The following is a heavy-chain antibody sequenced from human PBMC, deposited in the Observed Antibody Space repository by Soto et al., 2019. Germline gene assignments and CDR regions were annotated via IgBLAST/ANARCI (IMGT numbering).Heavy chain of an antibody. Sequence: GGSLRLSCAASGFTFSSYAMSWVRQAPGKGLEWVSAISGSGGSTYYADSVKGRFTISRDNSKNTLYLQMNSLRAEDTAVYYCAKEYYDFWSGYYRVGSGMDAWGQGTTVTSP. D-gene: IGHD3-3*01. V-gene: IGHV3-23*01. J-gene: IGHJ6*02. CDR3: AKEYYDFWSGYYRVGSGMDA. CDR2: ISGSGGST. CDR1: GFTFSSYA.